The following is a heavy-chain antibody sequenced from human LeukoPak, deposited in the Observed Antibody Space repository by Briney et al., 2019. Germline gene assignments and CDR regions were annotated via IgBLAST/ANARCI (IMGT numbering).Heavy chain of an antibody. D-gene: IGHD5-24*01. Sequence: PGESLKISCKGSGYSFPNYWIGWVRQMPGQGLEWMGIIYPADSDTRYSPAFQGQVTISADKSINTAYLQWTSLKASDTAMYYCARRKGGGYNSPFDYWGQGTLVTVAS. CDR1: GYSFPNYW. V-gene: IGHV5-51*01. CDR3: ARRKGGGYNSPFDY. J-gene: IGHJ4*02. CDR2: IYPADSDT.